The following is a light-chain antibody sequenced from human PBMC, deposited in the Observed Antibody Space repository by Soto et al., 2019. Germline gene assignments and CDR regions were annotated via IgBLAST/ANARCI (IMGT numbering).Light chain of an antibody. V-gene: IGLV2-23*02. J-gene: IGLJ2*01. Sequence: QSVLTQPASVSGSPGQSITISCAGGGSDIGANNLVSWYQQHPGTVPRLLIFEVTKRPTGISSRFSGSKSGNTASLTISGLRAEDEADYHCCSYAGSRTFTFXGGTQMTVL. CDR2: EVT. CDR3: CSYAGSRTFT. CDR1: GSDIGANNL.